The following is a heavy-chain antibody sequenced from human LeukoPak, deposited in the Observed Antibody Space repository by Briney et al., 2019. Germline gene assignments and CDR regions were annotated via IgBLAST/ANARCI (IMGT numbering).Heavy chain of an antibody. CDR1: GGSISSGGYS. Sequence: SETLSLTCAVSGGSISSGGYSWSWIRQPPGKGLEWIGYIYYSGSTYYNPSLKSRVTLSVDKSKNQFSLKLSSVTAADTAVYYCARMIHYYDSSGYYKWFDPWGQGTLVTVSS. V-gene: IGHV4-30-4*07. CDR2: IYYSGST. J-gene: IGHJ5*02. CDR3: ARMIHYYDSSGYYKWFDP. D-gene: IGHD3-22*01.